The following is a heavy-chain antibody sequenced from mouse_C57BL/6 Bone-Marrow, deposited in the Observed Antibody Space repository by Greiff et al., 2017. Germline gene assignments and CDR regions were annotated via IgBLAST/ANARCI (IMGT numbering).Heavy chain of an antibody. V-gene: IGHV1-52*01. J-gene: IGHJ2*01. CDR2: IDPSDSET. CDR3: ARGELLVGGY. Sequence: QVQLQQPGAELVRPGSSVKLSCKASGYTFTSYWMHWVKQRPIQGLEWIGNIDPSDSETHYNQKFKDKATLAVDKSSSTAYMQLSRLTSEDSAVYYCARGELLVGGYWGQGTTLTVSS. D-gene: IGHD1-1*01. CDR1: GYTFTSYW.